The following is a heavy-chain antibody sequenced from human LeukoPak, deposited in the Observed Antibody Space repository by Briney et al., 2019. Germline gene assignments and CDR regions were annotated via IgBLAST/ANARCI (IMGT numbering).Heavy chain of an antibody. CDR2: INTNTGNP. CDR3: ARDGHHCSSTSCYEDY. V-gene: IGHV7-4-1*02. D-gene: IGHD2-2*01. CDR1: GYTFTSYA. Sequence: ASVKVSCKASGYTFTSYAMNWVRQAPGQGLEWMGWINTNTGNPTYAQGFTGRFVFSLDTSVSTAYLQISSLKAEDTVVYYCARDGHHCSSTSCYEDYWGQGTLVTVSS. J-gene: IGHJ4*02.